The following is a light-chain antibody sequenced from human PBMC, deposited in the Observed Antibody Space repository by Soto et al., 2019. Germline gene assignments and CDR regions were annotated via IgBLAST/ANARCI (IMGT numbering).Light chain of an antibody. CDR2: EVS. V-gene: IGLV2-8*01. Sequence: QSALTQPPSASGSPGQSVTISCTGTSSDVGGYKYVSWYQQHPGKAPKLMIYEVSKRPSGVPDRFSGSKSGNTASLTVSGLQAEDVADYYCSSYAGRNNWVFGGGTKVTVL. J-gene: IGLJ3*02. CDR1: SSDVGGYKY. CDR3: SSYAGRNNWV.